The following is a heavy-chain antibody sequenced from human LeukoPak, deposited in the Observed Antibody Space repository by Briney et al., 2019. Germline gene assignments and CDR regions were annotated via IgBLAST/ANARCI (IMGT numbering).Heavy chain of an antibody. CDR1: GFTFSRFW. CDR2: IKKTGSET. D-gene: IGHD2-15*01. CDR3: AREDGYCSGGNCYSYFDS. Sequence: GGSLRLSCAASGFTFSRFWMSWVRQAPGKGLEWVAYIKKTGSETYYVDSVKGRFTITRDNTRNSLSLQMYSLRAEDTAVYFCAREDGYCSGGNCYSYFDSWGQGTLVTVSS. J-gene: IGHJ4*02. V-gene: IGHV3-7*01.